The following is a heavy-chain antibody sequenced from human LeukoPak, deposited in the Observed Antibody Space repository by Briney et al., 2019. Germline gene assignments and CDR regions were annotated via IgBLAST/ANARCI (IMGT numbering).Heavy chain of an antibody. V-gene: IGHV3-53*01. CDR2: IYIGGST. CDR3: ARGGYSYGYLDY. D-gene: IGHD5-18*01. J-gene: IGHJ4*02. Sequence: QTGGSLRLSCAASGFTVSSSYISWVRQAPGKGLEWVSVIYIGGSTYYADSVKGRFTISRDASKNTLYLQMNSLRAEDTAVYYCARGGYSYGYLDYWGQGTLVTVSS. CDR1: GFTVSSSY.